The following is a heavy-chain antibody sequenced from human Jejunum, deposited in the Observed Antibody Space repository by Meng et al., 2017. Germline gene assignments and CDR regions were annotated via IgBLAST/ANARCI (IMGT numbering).Heavy chain of an antibody. CDR2: IYSSGTT. J-gene: IGHJ4*02. V-gene: IGHV4-59*01. D-gene: IGHD6-13*01. Sequence: SEILSLTCSVSGGSINNDYWSWIRQPPGKSLEWLGFIYSSGTTNYNPSLESRVTLSVDTSKNQFSLKMSSMTAADTAVYYCARGGASSKPFDYWGQGTLVTVSS. CDR1: GGSINNDY. CDR3: ARGGASSKPFDY.